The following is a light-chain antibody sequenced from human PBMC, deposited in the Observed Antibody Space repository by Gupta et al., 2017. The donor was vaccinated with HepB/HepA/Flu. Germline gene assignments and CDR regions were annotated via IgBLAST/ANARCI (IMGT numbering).Light chain of an antibody. CDR2: SNN. J-gene: IGLJ1*01. CDR1: SSNIGSNT. CDR3: AAWDDSLNGNYV. Sequence: QSVLTQPPSTSGTPCQTVTISWSGSSSNIGSNTVNWYQQLPGTAPKLLIYSNNQRPSGVTDRFSGSKSGTTASLAISWLQSEDEDDYYCAAWDDSLNGNYVFGTGTKVTVL. V-gene: IGLV1-44*01.